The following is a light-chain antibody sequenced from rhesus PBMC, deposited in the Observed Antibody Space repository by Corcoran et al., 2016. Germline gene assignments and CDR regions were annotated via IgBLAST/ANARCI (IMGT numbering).Light chain of an antibody. V-gene: IGKV1-22*01. CDR3: RQYSSSPFT. CDR1: QSISSW. Sequence: DIQMTQSPSSLSASVGDTVTITCRASQSISSWLDWYQQKPGKAPKLLIYKASSLQSGVPSRFSGSGSGTDFTLTISSLQPEDFATYYCRQYSSSPFTFGGGTKVEIK. J-gene: IGKJ4*01. CDR2: KAS.